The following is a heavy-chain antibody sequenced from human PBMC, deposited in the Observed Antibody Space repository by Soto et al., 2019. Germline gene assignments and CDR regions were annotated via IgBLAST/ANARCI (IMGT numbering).Heavy chain of an antibody. Sequence: EVQLVESGGGLVQPGRSLRLSCAGSGFKFDEYAMHWVRQVPGKGLEWVSGISWNSDNIGYADSVRGRFTVSRDNAKNTLYLQMNSLRAADTALYYCVKDKWCTSVSCFSHAMDVWGQGTTVTVSS. CDR2: ISWNSDNI. J-gene: IGHJ6*02. CDR3: VKDKWCTSVSCFSHAMDV. D-gene: IGHD2-8*02. V-gene: IGHV3-9*01. CDR1: GFKFDEYA.